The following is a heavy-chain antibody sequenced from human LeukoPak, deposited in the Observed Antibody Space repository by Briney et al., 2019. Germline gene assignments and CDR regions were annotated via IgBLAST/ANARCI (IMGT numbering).Heavy chain of an antibody. D-gene: IGHD2/OR15-2a*01. CDR1: GVSFNDDY. CDR2: IHHSGST. Sequence: SKTLSLTCAVYGVSFNDDYWSWSRQSPGTGLVWIGEIHHSGSTNYNSSLESRVTMSIDTSNNQFSLKLTSVTAADTAVYYCPSNKYPVQAFDVWGQGTMVTVSS. J-gene: IGHJ3*01. V-gene: IGHV4-34*01. CDR3: PSNKYPVQAFDV.